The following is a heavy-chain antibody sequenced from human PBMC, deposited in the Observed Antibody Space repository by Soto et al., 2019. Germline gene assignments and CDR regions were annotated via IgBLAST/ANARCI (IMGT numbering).Heavy chain of an antibody. CDR2: INPNSGGT. D-gene: IGHD2-21*01. CDR1: GYTFTGYY. CDR3: AREDSVMAGSDYYYYGMDV. Sequence: ASVKVSCKASGYTFTGYYMHWVRQAPGQGLDWMGWINPNSGGTNYAQKFQGWVTMTRDTSISTVYMELSRLRSDDTAVYYCAREDSVMAGSDYYYYGMDVWGQGTTVTVSS. J-gene: IGHJ6*02. V-gene: IGHV1-2*04.